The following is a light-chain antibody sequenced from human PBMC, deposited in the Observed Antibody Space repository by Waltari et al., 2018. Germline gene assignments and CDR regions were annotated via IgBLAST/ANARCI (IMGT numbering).Light chain of an antibody. Sequence: SYELTQPPSVSVSPGQTASIPRSGDKLGHKSSCWYQQNPGQSPVLVIYQDTKRPSGIPERFSGSNAGNTATLTISGTQAMDEADYYCQAWDSSTVVFGGGTKLTVL. V-gene: IGLV3-1*01. CDR3: QAWDSSTVV. CDR2: QDT. CDR1: KLGHKS. J-gene: IGLJ2*01.